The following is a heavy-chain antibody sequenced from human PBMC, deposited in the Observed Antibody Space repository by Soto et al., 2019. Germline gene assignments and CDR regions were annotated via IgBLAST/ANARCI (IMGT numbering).Heavy chain of an antibody. V-gene: IGHV4-34*01. J-gene: IGHJ4*02. CDR2: INHSGST. CDR3: ASTGYRYGF. D-gene: IGHD5-18*01. Sequence: LSLTCAVYGGRFSGYYWSWIRQPPGKGLEWIGEINHSGSTNYNPSLKSRVTISVDTSKNQFSLKLSSGTAADTAVYYCASTGYRYGFWDQATLVTVS. CDR1: GGRFSGYY.